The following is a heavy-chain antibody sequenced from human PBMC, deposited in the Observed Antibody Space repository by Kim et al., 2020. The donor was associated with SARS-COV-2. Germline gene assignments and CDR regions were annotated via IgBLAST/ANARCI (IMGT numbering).Heavy chain of an antibody. D-gene: IGHD2-21*02. V-gene: IGHV3-15*01. CDR1: GFTVSNAW. J-gene: IGHJ2*01. CDR2: IRSKSDGGTT. Sequence: GGSLRLSCAASGFTVSNAWVNWVRQAPGKGLEWVGRIRSKSDGGTTDYAAPVKGRFTISRDDSKNTLYLQMDSLKTEDTAVYYCTTMKLGVTWYFDLWGRGTLVTVSS. CDR3: TTMKLGVTWYFDL.